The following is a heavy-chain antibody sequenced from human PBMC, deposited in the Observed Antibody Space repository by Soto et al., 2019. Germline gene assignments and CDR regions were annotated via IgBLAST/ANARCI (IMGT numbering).Heavy chain of an antibody. V-gene: IGHV3-21*04. Sequence: GGFLRLSCAASGFTFSNYAMTWVRQAPGKGLAWVTSISGTGSNIYYADSVKGRFTISRDNAKNSLYLQMNSLRAEDTAVYYFAKSPWDSSGYYSPSEDFQHWGQGTLVTVST. CDR3: AKSPWDSSGYYSPSEDFQH. CDR1: GFTFSNYA. CDR2: ISGTGSNI. D-gene: IGHD3-22*01. J-gene: IGHJ1*01.